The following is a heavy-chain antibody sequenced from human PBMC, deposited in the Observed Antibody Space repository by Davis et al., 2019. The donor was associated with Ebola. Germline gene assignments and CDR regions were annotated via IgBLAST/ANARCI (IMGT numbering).Heavy chain of an antibody. Sequence: GESLKISCKHSVNTLPSFWIGWVRQMPGKGLEWMGIIYPADSDTRYSPSFQGQVTISADKSISTTYLQWSSLRASDTAMYYCYTQGRAGFDIWGRGTLVSVSS. D-gene: IGHD3-10*01. J-gene: IGHJ2*01. CDR3: YTQGRAGFDI. V-gene: IGHV5-51*01. CDR1: VNTLPSFW. CDR2: IYPADSDT.